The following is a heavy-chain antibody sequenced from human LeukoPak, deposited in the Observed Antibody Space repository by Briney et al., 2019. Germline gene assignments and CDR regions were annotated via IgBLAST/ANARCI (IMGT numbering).Heavy chain of an antibody. D-gene: IGHD3-22*01. V-gene: IGHV1-18*01. CDR3: ATSDYNDSSGYYYFDY. Sequence: EASVKVPCKASGYTFTSNGISWVRQAPGQGLEWMGWISAYSGNTNNAQKLQGRVTMTTDTSTSTAYMELRSLRSDDTAVYYCATSDYNDSSGYYYFDYWGQGTLVTVSS. CDR2: ISAYSGNT. CDR1: GYTFTSNG. J-gene: IGHJ4*02.